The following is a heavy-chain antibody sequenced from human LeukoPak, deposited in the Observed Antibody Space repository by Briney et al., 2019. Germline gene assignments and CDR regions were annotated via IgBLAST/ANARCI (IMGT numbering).Heavy chain of an antibody. Sequence: GGSLRLSCAASGFTFSSYAMSWVRQAPGQGLEWVSAISGSGSNIYSADSVKGRCTISRDNSNNTLYLQMNSLRAEDTAVYYCAKGSNRGYYYAPPFDCWGQGTLITVSS. CDR2: ISGSGSNI. V-gene: IGHV3-23*01. D-gene: IGHD3-22*01. CDR3: AKGSNRGYYYAPPFDC. J-gene: IGHJ4*02. CDR1: GFTFSSYA.